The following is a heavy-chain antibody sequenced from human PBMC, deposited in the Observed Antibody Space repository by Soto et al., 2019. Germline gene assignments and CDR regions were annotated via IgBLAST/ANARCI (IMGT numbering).Heavy chain of an antibody. J-gene: IGHJ4*02. CDR2: INPSGGST. CDR3: AKSYYDYVWGSYRSAHFDY. V-gene: IGHV1-46*01. D-gene: IGHD3-16*02. CDR1: GYTFTSYY. Sequence: ASVKVSCKTSGYTFTSYYMHWVRQAPGQGLEWMGIINPSGGSTSYAQKFQGRVTMTRDTSTSTVYMELSSLRSEDTAVYYCAKSYYDYVWGSYRSAHFDYWGQGTLVTVSS.